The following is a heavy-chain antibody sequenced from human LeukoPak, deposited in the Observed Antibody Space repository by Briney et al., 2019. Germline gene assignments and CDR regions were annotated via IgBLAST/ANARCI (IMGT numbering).Heavy chain of an antibody. Sequence: PGGSLRLSCAASGSTFSSYAMSWVRQAPGKGLEWVSAITNSGGDTYHADSVKGRFTISRDNSKNTLYLQMNSLRVEDTAVYYCAKGSSSSRPYYFDYWGQGTLVTVSS. CDR1: GSTFSSYA. CDR3: AKGSSSSRPYYFDY. J-gene: IGHJ4*02. D-gene: IGHD6-6*01. CDR2: ITNSGGDT. V-gene: IGHV3-23*01.